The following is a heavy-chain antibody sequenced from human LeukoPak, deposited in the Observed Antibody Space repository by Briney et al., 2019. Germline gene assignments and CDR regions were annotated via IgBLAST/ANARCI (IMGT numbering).Heavy chain of an antibody. D-gene: IGHD2-8*01. V-gene: IGHV3-23*01. CDR1: GSTFSSYA. J-gene: IGHJ4*02. CDR3: AKDPTSYCTNGVCYTPPYYFDY. Sequence: GGSLRLSCAASGSTFSSYAMSWVRQPPGKGLEWVSAISGSGGSTYYADSVKGRFTISRDNSKNTLYLQMNSLRAEDTAVYYCAKDPTSYCTNGVCYTPPYYFDYWGQGTLVTVSS. CDR2: ISGSGGST.